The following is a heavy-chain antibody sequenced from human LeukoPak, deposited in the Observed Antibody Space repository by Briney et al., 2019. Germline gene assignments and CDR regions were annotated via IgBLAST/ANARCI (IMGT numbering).Heavy chain of an antibody. J-gene: IGHJ4*02. Sequence: SSETPSLTCTVSGGSISSSNEYWGWIRQPPGRGLEWIGSVYESGTTHYHPSLKSRASISVDTSKNQFSLNLSSVTAADTAVYYCARGTHYFDYWGQGTLVTVSS. V-gene: IGHV4-39*01. CDR2: VYESGTT. CDR1: GGSISSSNEY. CDR3: ARGTHYFDY.